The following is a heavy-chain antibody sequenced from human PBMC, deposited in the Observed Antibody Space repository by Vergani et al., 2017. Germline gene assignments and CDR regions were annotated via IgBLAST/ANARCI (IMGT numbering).Heavy chain of an antibody. CDR2: IYSGGSST. CDR3: AKDRSQWLVQLFDY. V-gene: IGHV3-23*03. Sequence: EVQLLESGGGLVQPGGSLRLSCAASGFTFSSYAMSWVRQAPGKGLEWVSVIYSGGSSTYYADSVKGRFTISRDNSKNTLYLQMNSLRAEDTAVYYCAKDRSQWLVQLFDYWGQGTLVTVSS. CDR1: GFTFSSYA. D-gene: IGHD6-19*01. J-gene: IGHJ4*02.